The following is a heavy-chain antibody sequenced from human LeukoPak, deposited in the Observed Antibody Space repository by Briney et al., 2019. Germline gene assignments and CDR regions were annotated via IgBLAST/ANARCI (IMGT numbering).Heavy chain of an antibody. Sequence: GGSLRLSCAASGFTFSSYWMSWVRQAPGKGLEWVANIKQDGSEKYYVDSVKGRFTISRDNAKNSLYLQMNSLRAEDTAVYYCATSVTPYYYYYGMDVWGQGTTVTVSS. J-gene: IGHJ6*02. D-gene: IGHD4-17*01. CDR2: IKQDGSEK. V-gene: IGHV3-7*01. CDR3: ATSVTPYYYYYGMDV. CDR1: GFTFSSYW.